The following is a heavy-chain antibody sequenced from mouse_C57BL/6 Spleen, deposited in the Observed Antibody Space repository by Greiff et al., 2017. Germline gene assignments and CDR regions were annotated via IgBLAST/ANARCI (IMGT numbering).Heavy chain of an antibody. V-gene: IGHV1-55*01. CDR3: ARRDGYYSWFAY. CDR2: IYPGSGST. D-gene: IGHD2-3*01. CDR1: GYTLTSYW. Sequence: QVQLQQSGAELVKPGASVKMSCKASGYTLTSYWITWVKQRPGQGLEWIGDIYPGSGSTNYNEKFKSKATLTVDTSSSTAYMQLSSLTSEDSAVYYCARRDGYYSWFAYWGQGTLVTVSA. J-gene: IGHJ3*01.